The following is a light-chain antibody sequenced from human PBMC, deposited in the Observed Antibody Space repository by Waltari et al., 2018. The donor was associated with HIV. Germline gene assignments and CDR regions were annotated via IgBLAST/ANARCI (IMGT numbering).Light chain of an antibody. J-gene: IGKJ2*01. CDR1: QNIGNY. V-gene: IGKV1-5*03. Sequence: DIRMTQSPSTLSASIGDRVTITCRASQNIGNYLAWYQQKPGKAPKLLISLASSLEGGIPTRCSGSGFGSEFTLYISGLQYEDFATYYCQQFETYYTFGQGTTLE. CDR2: LAS. CDR3: QQFETYYT.